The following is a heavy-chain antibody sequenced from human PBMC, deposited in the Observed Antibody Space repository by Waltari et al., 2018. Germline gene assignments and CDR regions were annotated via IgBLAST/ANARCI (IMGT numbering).Heavy chain of an antibody. V-gene: IGHV1-69*08. J-gene: IGHJ6*02. D-gene: IGHD1-26*01. CDR1: GGTFSSYA. CDR2: IIPIFGTA. CDR3: ARDSGLTARVDYYYYGMDV. Sequence: QVQLVQSGAEVKKPGSSVKVSCKASGGTFSSYAISWVRQAPGHGLEWMGRIIPIFGTANYAQKFQGRVTITADKSTSTAYMELSSLRSEDTAVYYCARDSGLTARVDYYYYGMDVWGQGTTVTVSS.